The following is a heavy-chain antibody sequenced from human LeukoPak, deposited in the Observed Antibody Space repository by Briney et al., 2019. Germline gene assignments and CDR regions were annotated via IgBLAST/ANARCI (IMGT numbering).Heavy chain of an antibody. CDR1: GYSISSGYY. J-gene: IGHJ3*02. CDR2: IYHSGST. CDR3: ARPGPDILTGYHAFDI. D-gene: IGHD3-9*01. Sequence: SETLSLTCAVSGYSISSGYYWGWIRPPPGKGLEWIGSIYHSGSTYYNPSLKSRVSISVDTPKNQFSLKLSSVTAADTAVYYCARPGPDILTGYHAFDIWGQGTMVTVSS. V-gene: IGHV4-38-2*01.